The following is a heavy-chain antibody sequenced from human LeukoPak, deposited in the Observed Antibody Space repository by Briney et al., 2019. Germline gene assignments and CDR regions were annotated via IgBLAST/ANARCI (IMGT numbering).Heavy chain of an antibody. CDR2: ISSSSSTI. J-gene: IGHJ5*02. Sequence: PGGSLRLSCAASGFTFSSFNMNWVRHTPGKGLEWISYISSSSSTIYYADSVKGRFTISRDNAKSSLYLQMNSLRDEDTAVYYCARYPSVAATGWGRWFDHWGQGTLVTASS. V-gene: IGHV3-48*02. CDR3: ARYPSVAATGWGRWFDH. D-gene: IGHD6-13*01. CDR1: GFTFSSFN.